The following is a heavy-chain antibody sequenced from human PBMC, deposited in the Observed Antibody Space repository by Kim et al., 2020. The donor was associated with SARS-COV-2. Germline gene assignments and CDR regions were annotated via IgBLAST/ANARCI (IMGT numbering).Heavy chain of an antibody. V-gene: IGHV1-58*01. CDR2: IVVGSGNT. D-gene: IGHD6-19*01. Sequence: SVKVSCKASGFTFTSSAVQWVRQARGQRLEWIGWIVVGSGNTNYAQKFQERVTITRDMSTSTAYMELSSLRSEDTAVYYCAAAEAVAGTVSFDIWGQGTMVTVSS. CDR1: GFTFTSSA. CDR3: AAAEAVAGTVSFDI. J-gene: IGHJ3*02.